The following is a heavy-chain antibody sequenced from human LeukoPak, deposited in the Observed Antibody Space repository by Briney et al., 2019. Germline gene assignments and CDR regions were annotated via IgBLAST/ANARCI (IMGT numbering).Heavy chain of an antibody. Sequence: GGSLRLSCAASGFTFSSYGMHWVRQAPGKGLEWVAVIWYDGSNKYYADSVKGRFTISRDNSKNTLYLQMNSLRAEDTAVYYCAKTTINYYYYYMDVWGKGTTVTVSS. J-gene: IGHJ6*03. D-gene: IGHD5-24*01. CDR2: IWYDGSNK. V-gene: IGHV3-33*06. CDR3: AKTTINYYYYYMDV. CDR1: GFTFSSYG.